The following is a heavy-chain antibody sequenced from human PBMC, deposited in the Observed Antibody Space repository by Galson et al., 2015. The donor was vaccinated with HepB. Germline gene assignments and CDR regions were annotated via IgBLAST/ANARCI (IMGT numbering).Heavy chain of an antibody. D-gene: IGHD1-26*01. CDR3: ARVPIVGATIFY. V-gene: IGHV3-74*01. J-gene: IGHJ4*02. CDR1: GFTFSSYW. Sequence: SLRLSCAASGFTFSSYWMHWVRQAPGKGLVWVSRINSDGSSTSYADSVKGRFTISRDNAKNTLYLQMNSLRAEDTAVYYCARVPIVGATIFYWGQGTLVTVSS. CDR2: INSDGSST.